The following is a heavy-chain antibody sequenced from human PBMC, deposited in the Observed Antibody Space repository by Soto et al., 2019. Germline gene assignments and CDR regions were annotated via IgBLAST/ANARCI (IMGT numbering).Heavy chain of an antibody. CDR2: IIPIFGTA. CDR3: AREGSGYLISDYYGMDV. J-gene: IGHJ6*02. V-gene: IGHV1-69*13. CDR1: GGTFSSYA. Sequence: SVKVSCKASGGTFSSYAISWVRQAPGQGLEWMGGIIPIFGTANYAQKFQGRVTITADESTSTAYMELSSPRSEDTAVYYCAREGSGYLISDYYGMDVWGQGTTVTVSS. D-gene: IGHD5-12*01.